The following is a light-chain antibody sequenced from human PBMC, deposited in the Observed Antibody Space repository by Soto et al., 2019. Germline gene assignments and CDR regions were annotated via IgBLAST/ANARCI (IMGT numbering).Light chain of an antibody. J-gene: IGKJ1*01. CDR1: QTISTW. V-gene: IGKV1-5*01. Sequence: DIQVTQSPPTLSASVGDRVTITCRASQTISTWMAWYQQQPGKAPKLLVYDASTLQSGVPSRFSGSGSGTEFTLTISSLQPDDFATYYCQQYNSYWTFGQGTKVDIK. CDR2: DAS. CDR3: QQYNSYWT.